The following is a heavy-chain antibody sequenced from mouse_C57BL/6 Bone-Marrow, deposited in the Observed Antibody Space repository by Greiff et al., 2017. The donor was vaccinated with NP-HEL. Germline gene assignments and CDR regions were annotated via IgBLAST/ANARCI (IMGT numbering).Heavy chain of an antibody. Sequence: QVQLQQPGAELVMPGASVKLSCKASGYTFTSYWMHWVKQRPGQGLEWIGEIDPSDSYTNYNQKFKGKSTLTVDKSSSTAYMQLSSLTAEDSAVYYCSGDSSSYVPFDYWGQGTTLTVSS. CDR3: SGDSSSYVPFDY. V-gene: IGHV1-69*01. J-gene: IGHJ2*01. CDR1: GYTFTSYW. CDR2: IDPSDSYT. D-gene: IGHD3-2*02.